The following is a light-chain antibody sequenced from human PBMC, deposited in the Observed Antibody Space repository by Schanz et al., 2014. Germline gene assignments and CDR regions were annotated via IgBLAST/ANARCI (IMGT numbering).Light chain of an antibody. Sequence: DIQMTQSPSSLSASVGDRVTITCRASQTISNFLNWYQHAPGKAPKLLIYAASSLQSGVSPRFSGSGSGTDFTLTISSLQPEDIATYYCQQSNTIPCTFGQGTKVEIK. J-gene: IGKJ1*01. CDR2: AAS. V-gene: IGKV1-39*01. CDR1: QTISNF. CDR3: QQSNTIPCT.